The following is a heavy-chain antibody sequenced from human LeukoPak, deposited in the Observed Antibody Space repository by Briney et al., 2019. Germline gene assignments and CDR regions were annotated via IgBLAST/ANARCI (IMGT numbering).Heavy chain of an antibody. CDR2: IIPIFGTA. V-gene: IGHV1-69*01. J-gene: IGHJ3*02. CDR1: GGTFSSYA. Sequence: SVKVSCKASGGTFSSYAISWVRQAPGQGLEWMGGIIPIFGTANYAQKFQGRVTITADESTSTAYMELSSLRSEDTAVYYCARDLRGYCSGGSCYTAFVIWGQGTMVTVSS. D-gene: IGHD2-15*01. CDR3: ARDLRGYCSGGSCYTAFVI.